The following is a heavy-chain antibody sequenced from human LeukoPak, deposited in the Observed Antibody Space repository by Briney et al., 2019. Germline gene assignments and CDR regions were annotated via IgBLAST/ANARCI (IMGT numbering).Heavy chain of an antibody. D-gene: IGHD2-2*01. CDR1: GFTFDDYA. CDR3: AKGRDKYQLLSKNWFDP. Sequence: GGSLRLSCAASGFTFDDYAMHWVRQAPGKGLXXXXGISWNSGSIGYADSVKGRFTISRDNAKNSLYLQMNSLRAEDTALYYCAKGRDKYQLLSKNWFDPWGQGTLVTVSS. J-gene: IGHJ5*02. CDR2: ISWNSGSI. V-gene: IGHV3-9*01.